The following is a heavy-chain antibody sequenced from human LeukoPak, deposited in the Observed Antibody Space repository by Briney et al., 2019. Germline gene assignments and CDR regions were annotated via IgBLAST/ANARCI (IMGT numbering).Heavy chain of an antibody. Sequence: SETLSLTCTVSGGSLSKYYWSWIRQPPGKGLEWIGYIYYRGSTNYNPSLKSRVTISVDTSKNQFSLKLGSVTAADTAVYYCARHVCSNGVCFPYYYYYMDVWGKGTTVTVSS. CDR1: GGSLSKYY. CDR2: IYYRGST. CDR3: ARHVCSNGVCFPYYYYYMDV. V-gene: IGHV4-59*08. D-gene: IGHD2-8*01. J-gene: IGHJ6*03.